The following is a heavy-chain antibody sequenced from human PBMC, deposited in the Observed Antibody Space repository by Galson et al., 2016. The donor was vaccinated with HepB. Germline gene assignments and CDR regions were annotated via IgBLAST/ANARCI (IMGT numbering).Heavy chain of an antibody. CDR2: IESDESST. CDR1: GFTFSSYW. CDR3: VREAPWSYLFKY. V-gene: IGHV3-74*01. J-gene: IGHJ4*02. Sequence: SLRLSCAASGFTFSSYWTHWVRQAPGKGLVWVSRIESDESSTSYADSVKGRFTISRDNAKNTPYLQLFSLRAEDTGVYCCVREAPWSYLFKYWGQGTLVTVSS. D-gene: IGHD1-26*01.